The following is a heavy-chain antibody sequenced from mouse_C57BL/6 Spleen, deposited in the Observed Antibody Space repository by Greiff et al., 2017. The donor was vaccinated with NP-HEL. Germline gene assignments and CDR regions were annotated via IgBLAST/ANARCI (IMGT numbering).Heavy chain of an antibody. CDR1: GYTFTDYY. CDR3: ARRGSPYYYAMDY. Sequence: EVQLQQSGPELVKPGASVKISCKASGYTFTDYYMNWVKQSHGKSLEWIGDINPNNGGTSYNQKFKGKATLTVDKSSSTAYMELRSLTSEDSAVDYCARRGSPYYYAMDYWGQGTSVTVSS. D-gene: IGHD1-1*01. J-gene: IGHJ4*01. V-gene: IGHV1-26*01. CDR2: INPNNGGT.